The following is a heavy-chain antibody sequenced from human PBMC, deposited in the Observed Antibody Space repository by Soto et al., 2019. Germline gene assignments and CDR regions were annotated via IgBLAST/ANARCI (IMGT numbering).Heavy chain of an antibody. CDR3: ARGTAVVSYAAMTFDV. V-gene: IGHV4-30-4*01. D-gene: IGHD6-19*01. CDR2: IYYSGDT. Sequence: QMQLLESGPGLVKPSQTLSLTCTVSGGSISISDYYWSWVRQPPGNGLEWIGYIYYSGDTYYKPSLSSRFTISLGTSKTQFSLERRSVTAADTAVYYCARGTAVVSYAAMTFDVWGQGTMVTVSS. CDR1: GGSISISDYY. J-gene: IGHJ3*01.